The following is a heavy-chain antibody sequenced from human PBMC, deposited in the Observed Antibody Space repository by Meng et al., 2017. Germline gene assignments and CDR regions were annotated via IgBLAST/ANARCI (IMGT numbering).Heavy chain of an antibody. CDR1: GFTFSSYA. CDR2: ISYDGSNK. V-gene: IGHV3-30*04. J-gene: IGHJ4*02. CDR3: ARESLTLFDH. Sequence: GESLKISCAASGFTFSSYAMHWVRQAPGKGLEWVAVISYDGSNKYYADSVKGRFTISRDNSKNTLYLQMNSLRAEDTAVYYCARESLTLFDHWGQGTLVTVSS.